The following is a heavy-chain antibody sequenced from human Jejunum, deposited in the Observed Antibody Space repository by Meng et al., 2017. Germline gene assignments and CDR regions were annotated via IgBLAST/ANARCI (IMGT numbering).Heavy chain of an antibody. D-gene: IGHD1-26*01. J-gene: IGHJ4*02. CDR2: ISVYHGNT. CDR1: GYTFTSYG. CDR3: ARDYSGTSYRYSDY. V-gene: IGHV1-18*01. Sequence: QVQLVQSGAEVKNPGASVKVSCKTSGYTFTSYGISGVRQAPGQGLEWMGWISVYHGNTNYAQKLQGRVTMTTDTSTSTAYMELRSLRSDDTAVYFCARDYSGTSYRYSDYWGQGTLVTVSS.